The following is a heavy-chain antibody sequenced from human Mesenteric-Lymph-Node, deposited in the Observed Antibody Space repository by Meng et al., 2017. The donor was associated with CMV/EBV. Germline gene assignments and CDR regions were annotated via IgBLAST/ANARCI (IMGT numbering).Heavy chain of an antibody. CDR2: IRGSGDNT. CDR1: GFTFSSYA. CDR3: ARDLLGYCTSTSCFGMDV. V-gene: IGHV3-23*01. Sequence: GESLKISCAASGFTFSSYAMSWVRQLPGKGLEWVSAIRGSGDNTFYADSVKGRFSTSRDNSKNTVYLQMNSLRAEDTALYYCARDLLGYCTSTSCFGMDVWGQGTTVTVSS. J-gene: IGHJ6*02. D-gene: IGHD2-2*01.